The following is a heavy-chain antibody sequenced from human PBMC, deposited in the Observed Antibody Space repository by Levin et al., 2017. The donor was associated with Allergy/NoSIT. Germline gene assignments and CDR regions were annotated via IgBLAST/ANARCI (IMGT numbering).Heavy chain of an antibody. CDR1: GFTFSSYA. V-gene: IGHV3-23*01. J-gene: IGHJ4*02. Sequence: PSETLSLTCAASGFTFSSYAMSWVRQAPGKGLEWVSAISGSGGSTYYADSVKGRFTISRDNSKNTLYLQMNSLRAEDTAVYYCAKSGVVVPAAIFYYFDYWGQGTLVTVSS. CDR3: AKSGVVVPAAIFYYFDY. D-gene: IGHD2-2*01. CDR2: ISGSGGST.